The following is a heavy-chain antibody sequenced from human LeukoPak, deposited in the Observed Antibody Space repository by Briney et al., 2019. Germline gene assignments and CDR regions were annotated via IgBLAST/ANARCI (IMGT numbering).Heavy chain of an antibody. D-gene: IGHD2-2*01. CDR2: ISSSGSII. Sequence: GGSLRLSCAASGFTLSDYYMSWIRQAPGKGLEWVSYISSSGSIIHYADSVKGRFTISRDNAKNSLYLQMNSLRAEDTAVYYCARRFCSTSSCDAFDIWGQGTMVTVSS. CDR3: ARRFCSTSSCDAFDI. CDR1: GFTLSDYY. J-gene: IGHJ3*02. V-gene: IGHV3-11*04.